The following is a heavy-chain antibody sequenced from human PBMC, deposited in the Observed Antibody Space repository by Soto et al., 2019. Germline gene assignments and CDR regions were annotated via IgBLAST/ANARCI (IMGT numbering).Heavy chain of an antibody. J-gene: IGHJ6*02. Sequence: PGESLKISCQCSGYSFTIYWIGWVRQMPGKGLDWMGIIYPGDSDTRYSPSFQGQVTISDDKSISTAHLQWSSLKASETAMYYCTVDTDMVTGVYYGMDVWGLVSTVTVA. D-gene: IGHD5-18*01. CDR3: TVDTDMVTGVYYGMDV. CDR1: GYSFTIYW. CDR2: IYPGDSDT. V-gene: IGHV5-51*01.